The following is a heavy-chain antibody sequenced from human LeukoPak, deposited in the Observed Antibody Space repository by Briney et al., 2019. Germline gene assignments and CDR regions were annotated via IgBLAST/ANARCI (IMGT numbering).Heavy chain of an antibody. CDR1: GFNFNNYD. CDR3: AREGGSEAAAAPSY. D-gene: IGHD6-13*01. J-gene: IGHJ4*02. CDR2: IKFHGHET. V-gene: IGHV3-30*02. Sequence: GGSLTLSCVASGFNFNNYDLHWVRQAPGKGLEWVAFIKFHGHETFYADSVEGRFTFSRDNSKNTLYLQMNSLRAEDTAVYYCAREGGSEAAAAPSYWGQGTLVTVSS.